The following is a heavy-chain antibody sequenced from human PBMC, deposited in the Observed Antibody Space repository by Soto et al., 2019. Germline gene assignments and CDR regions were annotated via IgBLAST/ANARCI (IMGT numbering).Heavy chain of an antibody. Sequence: EVQLVESGGGLVQPGGSLRLSCAASGFTFSSYWMHWVRQVPGKGLVWFSRIKSDAITIMYADSVKGRFTISRDNAKNTLYLQVNSLRPEDTAVYYCVRGGSANYYGLFDSWGQGTLVTVSS. J-gene: IGHJ4*02. CDR2: IKSDAITI. V-gene: IGHV3-74*03. D-gene: IGHD1-26*01. CDR1: GFTFSSYW. CDR3: VRGGSANYYGLFDS.